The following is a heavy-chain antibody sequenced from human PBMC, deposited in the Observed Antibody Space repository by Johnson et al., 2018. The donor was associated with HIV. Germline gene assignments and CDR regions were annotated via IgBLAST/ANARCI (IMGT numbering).Heavy chain of an antibody. V-gene: IGHV3-7*01. CDR3: AKEYRGITMALDAFDI. CDR1: GFTFSSYW. J-gene: IGHJ3*02. CDR2: IKQDGSEK. D-gene: IGHD3-3*01. Sequence: VQLVESGGGLVQPGGSLRLSCAASGFTFSSYWMSWVRQAPGKGLEWVANIKQDGSEKYSVDSVKGRFTISRDNAKKSLYLQMNSLRAEDTAVYYCAKEYRGITMALDAFDIWGQGTMVTVSS.